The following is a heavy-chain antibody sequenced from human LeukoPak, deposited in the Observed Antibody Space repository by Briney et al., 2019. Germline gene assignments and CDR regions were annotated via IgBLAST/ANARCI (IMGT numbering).Heavy chain of an antibody. J-gene: IGHJ4*02. CDR1: GGSISSSSYY. CDR3: ARDPVRYDILTGYYFEEYYFDY. V-gene: IGHV4-39*07. Sequence: SETLSLTCTVSGGSISSSSYYWGWIRQPPGKGREWIGSIYYSGSTYYNPSLKSRVTISVDTSKNQFSLKLSSVTAADTAVYYCARDPVRYDILTGYYFEEYYFDYWGQGTLVTVSS. CDR2: IYYSGST. D-gene: IGHD3-9*01.